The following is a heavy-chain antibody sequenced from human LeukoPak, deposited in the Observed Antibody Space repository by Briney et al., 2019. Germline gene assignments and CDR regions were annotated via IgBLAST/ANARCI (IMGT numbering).Heavy chain of an antibody. V-gene: IGHV3-23*01. Sequence: GGSLRLSCAASGFTFSSYAMSWVRRAPGKGLEWVSAICGSGGSTYYADSVKTRFTISTDNSKNTLYLQMNTLSAEDTAVYYCAPLGVTTWLDYWGQGTLVTVSS. CDR2: ICGSGGST. J-gene: IGHJ4*02. D-gene: IGHD4-17*01. CDR1: GFTFSSYA. CDR3: APLGVTTWLDY.